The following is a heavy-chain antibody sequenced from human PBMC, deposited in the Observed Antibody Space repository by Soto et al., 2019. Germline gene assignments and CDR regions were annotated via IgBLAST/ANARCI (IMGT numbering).Heavy chain of an antibody. CDR1: GFTFSNYW. J-gene: IGHJ4*02. CDR3: VRDGYSGSWYEGLDY. Sequence: EVQLVESGGGLVQPGGSLRLSCAASGFTFSNYWMHWVRQAPGKGLVWVSRINSDGSTTTYADSVKGRFTISRDNAKNTLHLQMNSLRAEDTAVYHCVRDGYSGSWYEGLDYWGQGTLVTASS. CDR2: INSDGSTT. V-gene: IGHV3-74*01. D-gene: IGHD6-13*01.